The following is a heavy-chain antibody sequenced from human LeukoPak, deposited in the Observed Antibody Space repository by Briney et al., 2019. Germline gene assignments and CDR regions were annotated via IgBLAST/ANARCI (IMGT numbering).Heavy chain of an antibody. CDR3: ARGTYYYDSSGYYYWFDP. Sequence: PSQTLSLTCTVSGGSISSGDYYWSWIRQPPGKGLECIGYIYYSGSTYYNPSLKSRVTISVDTSKNQFSLKLSSVTAADTAVYYCARGTYYYDSSGYYYWFDPWGQGTLVTVSS. CDR2: IYYSGST. V-gene: IGHV4-30-4*01. J-gene: IGHJ5*02. D-gene: IGHD3-22*01. CDR1: GGSISSGDYY.